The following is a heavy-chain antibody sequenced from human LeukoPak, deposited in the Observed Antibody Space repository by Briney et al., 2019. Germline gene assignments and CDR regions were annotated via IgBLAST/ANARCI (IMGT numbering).Heavy chain of an antibody. Sequence: SETLSLTCAVYGGSFSGHYWSWIRQPPGKGLEWIGEINHSGSTNYNPSLKSRVTISVDTSKNQFSLNLNSVTAADTAVYYCARGSQYYYESTGYYSHDYWGQGTLVTVSS. V-gene: IGHV4-34*01. D-gene: IGHD3-22*01. CDR1: GGSFSGHY. CDR2: INHSGST. J-gene: IGHJ4*02. CDR3: ARGSQYYYESTGYYSHDY.